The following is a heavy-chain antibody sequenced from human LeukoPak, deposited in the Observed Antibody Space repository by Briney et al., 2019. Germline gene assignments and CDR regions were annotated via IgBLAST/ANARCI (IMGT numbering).Heavy chain of an antibody. J-gene: IGHJ4*02. CDR2: IYYSGST. Sequence: SETLSLTCTVSGGSISSYYWSWIRQPPGKGLEWIGYIYYSGSTNYNPSLKSRVSISVDTSKNLFSLKLSSVTAADTAVYYCARDRRGGGYNFDYWGQGTLVTVSS. CDR1: GGSISSYY. D-gene: IGHD5-24*01. CDR3: ARDRRGGGYNFDY. V-gene: IGHV4-59*01.